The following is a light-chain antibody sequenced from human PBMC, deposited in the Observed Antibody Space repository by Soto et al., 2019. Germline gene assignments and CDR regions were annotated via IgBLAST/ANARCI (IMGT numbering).Light chain of an antibody. CDR1: QSVGSY. V-gene: IGKV3-11*01. Sequence: IVLTQSPATLSLSPGDRVTLSCRASQSVGSYLAWFEHKPGQAPRLLIYDTSNRATGIPARFSGSGSGTDFTLTISSLEPEDFAVYYCHQRSTWPKTFGQGTKLEIK. CDR3: HQRSTWPKT. J-gene: IGKJ1*01. CDR2: DTS.